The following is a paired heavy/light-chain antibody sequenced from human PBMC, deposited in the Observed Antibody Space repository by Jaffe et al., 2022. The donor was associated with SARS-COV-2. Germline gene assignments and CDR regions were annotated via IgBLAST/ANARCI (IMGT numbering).Heavy chain of an antibody. CDR3: ARDPSSDNWFDP. CDR2: ISSSSTYI. D-gene: IGHD6-19*01. J-gene: IGHJ5*02. CDR1: GFTFSRNS. V-gene: IGHV3-21*02. Sequence: EVQLVESGGGLVKPGGSLRLSCAASGFTFSRNSMNWVRQAPGKGLEWVSSISSSSTYIYYADSVKGRFTISRDNAKNSLYLQMNSLRAEDTAVYYCARDPSSDNWFDPWGQGTLVTVSS.
Light chain of an antibody. CDR1: QSISSY. J-gene: IGKJ4*01. CDR3: QQSHRAPLT. CDR2: TAS. V-gene: IGKV1-39*01. Sequence: DIQLTQSPSSLSASVGDRVTITCRASQSISSYLNWYQQKPGKAPKLLIYTASSVLQSAVPSRFSGSGSGTDFTLTISSLQPEDSATYYCQQSHRAPLTFGGGTRVEIK.